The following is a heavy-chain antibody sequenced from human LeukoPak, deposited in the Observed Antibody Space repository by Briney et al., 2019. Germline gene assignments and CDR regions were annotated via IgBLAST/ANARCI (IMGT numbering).Heavy chain of an antibody. V-gene: IGHV3-53*01. J-gene: IGHJ6*02. CDR3: ARDPYGMDV. Sequence: GGSLRLSCAASGFTFSSYAMSWVRQAPGKGLEWVSVIYSGGSTYYADSVKGRFTISRDNSKNTLYLQMNSLRAEDTAVYYCARDPYGMDVWGQGTTVTVSS. CDR1: GFTFSSYA. CDR2: IYSGGST.